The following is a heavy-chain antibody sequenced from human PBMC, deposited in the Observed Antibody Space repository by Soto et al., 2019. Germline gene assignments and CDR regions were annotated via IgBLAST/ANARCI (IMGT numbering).Heavy chain of an antibody. V-gene: IGHV5-10-1*01. CDR1: GYSFTSYW. CDR2: IDPSDSYT. CDR3: XXXXXXXXXXXXXMDV. Sequence: EVQLVQSGAEVKKPGESLRISCKGSGYSFTSYWISWVRQMPGKGLEWMGRIDPSDSYTNYSPSSQCHVTISSDKSXXXXXXXXXXXXXXXXXXXXXXXXXXXXXXXXXXMDVWGQGTTVTVSS. J-gene: IGHJ6*02.